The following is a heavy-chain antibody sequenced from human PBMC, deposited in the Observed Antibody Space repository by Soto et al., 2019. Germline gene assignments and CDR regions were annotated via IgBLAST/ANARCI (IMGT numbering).Heavy chain of an antibody. CDR1: GGSISSSSYY. CDR2: IYYSGST. Sequence: SETLSLTCTVSGGSISSSSYYWGWIRQPPGEGLEWIGSIYYSGSTYYNLSLKSRVTISVDTSKNQFSLKLSSVTAADTAVYFCADIPEYCRGQRGGIAYWGQGTLDPFSS. V-gene: IGHV4-39*01. J-gene: IGHJ4*02. CDR3: ADIPEYCRGQRGGIAY. D-gene: IGHD2-15*01.